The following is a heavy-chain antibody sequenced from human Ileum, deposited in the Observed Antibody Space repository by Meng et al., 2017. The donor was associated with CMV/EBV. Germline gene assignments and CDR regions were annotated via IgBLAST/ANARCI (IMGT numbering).Heavy chain of an antibody. CDR2: IFHVGGT. Sequence: QGHLHQWWPGVLAPSETLPLTCGAIDASPSSYFWTWIRQPPGKGLEWIGEIFHVGGTSYNPSLEGRATISVDTSKKPFSLKLSSVTAADTAVYYCARGTSQAWELLHYWGQGTLVTVSS. CDR1: DASPSSYF. V-gene: IGHV4-34*01. J-gene: IGHJ4*02. D-gene: IGHD2-15*01. CDR3: ARGTSQAWELLHY.